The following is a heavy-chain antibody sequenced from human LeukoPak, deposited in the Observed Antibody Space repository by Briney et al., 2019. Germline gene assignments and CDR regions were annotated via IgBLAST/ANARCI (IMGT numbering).Heavy chain of an antibody. Sequence: PGRSLRLSCAASGFTFSSYAMHWVRQAPGKGLEWVAVISYDGSNKYYADSVKGRFTISRDNSKNTLYLQMNSLRAEDTAVYYCARDCPTVVTPELADYWGQGTLVTVSS. CDR3: ARDCPTVVTPELADY. CDR2: ISYDGSNK. CDR1: GFTFSSYA. D-gene: IGHD4-23*01. V-gene: IGHV3-30-3*01. J-gene: IGHJ4*02.